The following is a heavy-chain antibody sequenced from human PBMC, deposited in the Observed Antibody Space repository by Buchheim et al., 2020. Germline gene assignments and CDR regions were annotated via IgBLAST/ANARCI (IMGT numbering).Heavy chain of an antibody. CDR3: AKEIWAYCGGDCYSHYFDY. CDR2: ISYDGSNK. V-gene: IGHV3-30*18. Sequence: QVQLVESGGGVVQPGRSLRLSCAASGFTFSSYGMHWVRQAPGKGLEWVAVISYDGSNKYYADSVKGRFTISRDNSTNTLYLQMNSLRAEDTAVYYCAKEIWAYCGGDCYSHYFDYWGQGTL. CDR1: GFTFSSYG. D-gene: IGHD2-21*02. J-gene: IGHJ4*02.